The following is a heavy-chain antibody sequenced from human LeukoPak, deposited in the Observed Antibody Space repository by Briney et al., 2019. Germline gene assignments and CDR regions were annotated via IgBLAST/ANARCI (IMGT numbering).Heavy chain of an antibody. J-gene: IGHJ3*02. V-gene: IGHV4-61*02. CDR3: ARSYYYGSGSPPYAFDI. CDR1: GGSISSGSYY. CDR2: IYTSGST. Sequence: PSQTLSLTCTVSGGSISSGSYYWSWIRQPAGKGLEWIGRIYTSGSTNYNPSLKSRVTISVDTSKNQFSLKLSSVTAADTAVYYCARSYYYGSGSPPYAFDIWGQGTMVTVSS. D-gene: IGHD3-10*01.